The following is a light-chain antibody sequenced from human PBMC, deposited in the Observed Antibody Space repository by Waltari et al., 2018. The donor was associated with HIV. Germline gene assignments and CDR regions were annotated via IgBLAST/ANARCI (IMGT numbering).Light chain of an antibody. J-gene: IGLJ2*01. CDR3: QSYDSGLGGV. CDR2: DNN. V-gene: IGLV1-40*01. CDR1: NSHIGAAYG. Sequence: QSVLTQPPSVSGAPGQSVTISCTGGNSHIGAAYGVHWYRQLPGTAPKLLIYDNNNRPSGVPDRFSGSKSGTSASLAITGLQAEDEADYYCQSYDSGLGGVFGGGTKLIVL.